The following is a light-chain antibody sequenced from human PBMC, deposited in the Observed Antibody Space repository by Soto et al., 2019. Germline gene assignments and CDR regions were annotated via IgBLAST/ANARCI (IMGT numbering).Light chain of an antibody. J-gene: IGKJ2*01. CDR3: QQYNNWPYT. V-gene: IGKV3-15*01. CDR2: GAS. Sequence: EIVMTQSPAPLSVSPGERATLSCRASQSVSSNLAWYQQKPGQAPRLLIYGASTRATGIPARFSGSGSGTESTLTISSLQSEDFAVYYCQQYNNWPYTFGQGTKLEIK. CDR1: QSVSSN.